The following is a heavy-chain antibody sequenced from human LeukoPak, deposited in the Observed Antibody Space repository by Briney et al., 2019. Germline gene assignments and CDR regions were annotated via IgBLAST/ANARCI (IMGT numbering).Heavy chain of an antibody. Sequence: SETLSLTCTVSGGSVSSYYWSWLGQPPGKGLEWIGYIYYSGSTNYNPSLKSRVTISVHTSKNQFSLKLSSLTAAHTAVYYCARVQIGYSYGLFDYWGQGTLVTVSS. V-gene: IGHV4-59*02. CDR2: IYYSGST. CDR3: ARVQIGYSYGLFDY. J-gene: IGHJ4*02. D-gene: IGHD5-18*01. CDR1: GGSVSSYY.